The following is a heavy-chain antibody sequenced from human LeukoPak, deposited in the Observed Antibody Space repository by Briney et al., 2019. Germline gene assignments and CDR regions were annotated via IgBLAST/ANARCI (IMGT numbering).Heavy chain of an antibody. CDR1: GGSFSGYY. CDR3: ASGNSVVVPAALRSFDY. J-gene: IGHJ4*02. Sequence: PSETLFLTCAVYGGSFSGYYWSWIRQPPGKGLEWIGEINHSGSTNYNPSLKSRVTISVDTSKNQFSLKLSSVTAADTAVYYCASGNSVVVPAALRSFDYWGQGTLVTVSS. CDR2: INHSGST. V-gene: IGHV4-34*01. D-gene: IGHD2-2*01.